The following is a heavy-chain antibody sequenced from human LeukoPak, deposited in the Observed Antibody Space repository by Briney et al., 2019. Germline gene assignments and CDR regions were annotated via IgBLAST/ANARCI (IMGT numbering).Heavy chain of an antibody. CDR3: ASLVTVPESKAVAVDY. V-gene: IGHV1-2*02. CDR1: GYTLTGYY. J-gene: IGHJ4*02. CDR2: INPNSGGT. Sequence: ASVKVSCKASGYTLTGYYMHWVRQAPGQGLEWMGWINPNSGGTNYAQKFQGRVTMTRDTSISTAYMELSRLRSDDTAMYYCASLVTVPESKAVAVDYWGQGTLVTVSS. D-gene: IGHD6-19*01.